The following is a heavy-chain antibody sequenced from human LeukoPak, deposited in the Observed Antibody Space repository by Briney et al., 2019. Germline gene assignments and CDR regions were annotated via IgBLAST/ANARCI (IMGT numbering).Heavy chain of an antibody. V-gene: IGHV3-23*01. D-gene: IGHD1-26*01. CDR1: GFDFNNYA. J-gene: IGHJ4*02. Sequence: GGSLRLSCAASGFDFNNYAMSWVRQGPGKRLEWVSAMSGTGYHTYYADSDKTYYADSVKGRFTISRDNAKNSLYLQMNSLRAEDTAVYYCARSKVGATDYWGQGTLVTVSS. CDR2: MSGTGYHTYYADSDKT. CDR3: ARSKVGATDY.